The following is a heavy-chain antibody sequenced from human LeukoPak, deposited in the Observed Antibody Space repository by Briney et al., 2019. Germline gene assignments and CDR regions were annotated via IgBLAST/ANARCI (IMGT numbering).Heavy chain of an antibody. Sequence: PGGSLRLSCAASGFTFSSYGMHWVRQAPGKGLEWVAFIRYDGSNKYCADSVKGRFTISRDNSKNTLYLQMNSLRAEDTAVYYCAKWGTTVTTPFDYWGQGTLVTVSS. CDR3: AKWGTTVTTPFDY. CDR1: GFTFSSYG. V-gene: IGHV3-30*02. CDR2: IRYDGSNK. J-gene: IGHJ4*02. D-gene: IGHD4-17*01.